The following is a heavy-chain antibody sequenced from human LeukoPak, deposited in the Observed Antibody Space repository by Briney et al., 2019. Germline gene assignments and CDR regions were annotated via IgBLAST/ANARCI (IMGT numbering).Heavy chain of an antibody. D-gene: IGHD3-10*01. CDR2: IIPIFGTA. Sequence: GASVKVSCKASGGTFSSYAISWVRQAPGQGLEWMGGIIPIFGTANYAQKFQGRVTITADESTSTAYMELSSLRSEDTAVYYCRITMVRGVNYYYCYMDVWGKGTTVTVS. V-gene: IGHV1-69*01. CDR1: GGTFSSYA. CDR3: RITMVRGVNYYYCYMDV. J-gene: IGHJ6*03.